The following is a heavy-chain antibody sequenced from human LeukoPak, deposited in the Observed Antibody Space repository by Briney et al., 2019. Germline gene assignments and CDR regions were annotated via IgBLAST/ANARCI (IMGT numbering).Heavy chain of an antibody. J-gene: IGHJ6*02. CDR3: AREKYYDSSSYGMDV. V-gene: IGHV3-21*04. CDR1: GFTFSAYS. CDR2: ISTGSSYI. Sequence: PGGSLRLSCAASGFTFSAYSMNWVRQAPGKGLEWVSSISTGSSYIYYADSVKGRFTISRENAKNSLYLQMNSLRAEDTAVYYCAREKYYDSSSYGMDVWGQGTTVTVSS. D-gene: IGHD3-22*01.